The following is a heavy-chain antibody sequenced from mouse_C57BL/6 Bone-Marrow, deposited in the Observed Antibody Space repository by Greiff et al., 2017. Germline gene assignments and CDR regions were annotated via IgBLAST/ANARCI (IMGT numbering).Heavy chain of an antibody. Sequence: QVQLQQSGAELARPGASVKLSCKASGYTFTSYGISWVKPSTGQGLAWIGEIYPRSGITSYNEKFKGKATLTADQSSSTAYMELRSLTSEDSAVEFCARSVDSSGYFLMAYLGQRTSVTGSS. V-gene: IGHV1-81*01. D-gene: IGHD3-2*02. CDR3: ARSVDSSGYFLMAY. J-gene: IGHJ4*01. CDR1: GYTFTSYG. CDR2: IYPRSGIT.